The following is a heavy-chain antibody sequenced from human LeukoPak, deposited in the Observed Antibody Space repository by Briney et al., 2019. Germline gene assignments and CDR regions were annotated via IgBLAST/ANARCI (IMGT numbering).Heavy chain of an antibody. J-gene: IGHJ6*03. CDR3: ARPSRRITGSNHLYYYYMDV. V-gene: IGHV1-18*01. CDR2: ISAYNGNT. Sequence: GASVKVSCKASGYTFTSYGISWVRQAPGQGLEWMGWISAYNGNTNYAQKLQGRVTMTTDTSTSTAYMELRSLRSDDTAVYYCARPSRRITGSNHLYYYYMDVWGKGTTVTISS. CDR1: GYTFTSYG. D-gene: IGHD1-20*01.